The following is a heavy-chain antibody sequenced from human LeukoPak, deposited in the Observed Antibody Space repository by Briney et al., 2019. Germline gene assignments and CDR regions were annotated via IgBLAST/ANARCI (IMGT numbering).Heavy chain of an antibody. CDR2: IYYSGST. D-gene: IGHD5-18*01. V-gene: IGHV4-59*01. CDR1: GGSISSYY. Sequence: SETPSLTCTVSGGSISSYYWSWIRQPPGKGLEWIGYIYYSGSTNYNPSLKSRVTISVDTSKNQFSLKLSSVTAADTAVYYCARGYSYAHPFDPWGQGTLVTVSS. CDR3: ARGYSYAHPFDP. J-gene: IGHJ5*02.